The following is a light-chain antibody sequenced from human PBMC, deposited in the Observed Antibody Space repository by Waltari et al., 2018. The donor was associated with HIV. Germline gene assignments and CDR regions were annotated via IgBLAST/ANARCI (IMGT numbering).Light chain of an antibody. CDR2: DAS. J-gene: IGKJ4*01. CDR1: QGSSSA. CDR3: QQFNSYRL. Sequence: AFQLTQSPSSLSASVGDRVTISCRASQGSSSAFAWYQQRPWKDPKLLIYDASNLEGGVPSRCSGRGSGTDYTRTSSSMQPEDFATYCWQQFNSYRLFGGGTKVEIK. V-gene: IGKV1-13*02.